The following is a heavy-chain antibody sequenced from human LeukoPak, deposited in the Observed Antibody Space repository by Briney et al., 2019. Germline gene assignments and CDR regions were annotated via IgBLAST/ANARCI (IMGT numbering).Heavy chain of an antibody. J-gene: IGHJ6*02. D-gene: IGHD6-19*01. CDR3: AKAVALNYFHYGLDV. CDR1: GLTLGTYA. Sequence: GGSLSLSSAASGLTLGTYAMTWVRQAPGRGREWVSFISGSDNSTYYADSVKGRFTISRDNSKYTLYLQMNSLRVEDTAVYYCAKAVALNYFHYGLDVWGQGTTVTVSS. V-gene: IGHV3-23*01. CDR2: ISGSDNST.